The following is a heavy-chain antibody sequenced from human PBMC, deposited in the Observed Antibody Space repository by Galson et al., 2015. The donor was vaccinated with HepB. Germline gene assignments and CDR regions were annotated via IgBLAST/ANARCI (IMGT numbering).Heavy chain of an antibody. CDR3: ARRGSYYDLGSAPLGFDL. Sequence: ETLSLTCTVSGDSINSGSYYWVWVRQPPGKGLGWIGSIYYSGITYYKPFLKSRVTIFVDTSKNQFSLKLSSVTAADTAVYYCARRGSYYDLGSAPLGFDLWGQGTLVTVSS. V-gene: IGHV4-39*01. CDR1: GDSINSGSYY. D-gene: IGHD3-3*01. J-gene: IGHJ4*02. CDR2: IYYSGIT.